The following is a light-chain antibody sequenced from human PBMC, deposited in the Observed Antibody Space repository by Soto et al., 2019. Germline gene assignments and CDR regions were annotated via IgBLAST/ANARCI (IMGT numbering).Light chain of an antibody. V-gene: IGLV2-14*01. CDR3: SSYTSSSTPCV. J-gene: IGLJ2*01. CDR1: SSDVGGYNY. Sequence: QSALTQPASGSGSPGQSITISCTGTSSDVGGYNYVSWYQQHPGKAPKLMISEVTNRPSGVSDRFSGSKSGNTASLTISGLQAEDEADYYCSSYTSSSTPCVFGGGTKVTVL. CDR2: EVT.